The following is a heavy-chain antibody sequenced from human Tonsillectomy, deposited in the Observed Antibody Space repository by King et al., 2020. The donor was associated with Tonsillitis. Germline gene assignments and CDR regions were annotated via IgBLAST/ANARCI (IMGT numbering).Heavy chain of an antibody. V-gene: IGHV3-7*01. Sequence: VQLVESGGGLVQPGGSLRLSCAVSGFNFRSHWKSWVRQAPGKGLEWVANIKHDGSETYYVDSVRGRFTISRNDPKNSLYLQRDSLRIEDTAVYYCARDLITRNAWYDFFDYWGQGTRVSVSS. CDR2: IKHDGSET. J-gene: IGHJ4*02. D-gene: IGHD1-20*01. CDR1: GFNFRSHW. CDR3: ARDLITRNAWYDFFDY.